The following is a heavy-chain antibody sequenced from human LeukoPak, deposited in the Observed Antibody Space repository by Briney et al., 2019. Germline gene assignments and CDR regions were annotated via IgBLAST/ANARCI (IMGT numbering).Heavy chain of an antibody. V-gene: IGHV1-69*05. CDR1: GGTFSSYA. J-gene: IGHJ3*02. Sequence: ASVKVSCKASGGTFSSYAISWVRQAPGQGLEWMGGIIPIFGTANYAQKFQGRVTITTDESTSTAYMELSSLRSEDTAVYYCARAGLGVFCDYVWGSYRSNDAFDIWGQGTMVSVSS. D-gene: IGHD3-16*02. CDR2: IIPIFGTA. CDR3: ARAGLGVFCDYVWGSYRSNDAFDI.